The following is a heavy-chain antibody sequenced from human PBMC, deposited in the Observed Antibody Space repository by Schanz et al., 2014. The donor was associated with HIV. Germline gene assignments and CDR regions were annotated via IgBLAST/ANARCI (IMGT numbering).Heavy chain of an antibody. J-gene: IGHJ3*02. CDR3: AQMGAFAAFDI. CDR2: LSGSGDRT. Sequence: QVRLVESGGGVVRPGRSLRLSCAASGFTFDSYGMQWVRQAPGKGLEWLSTLSGSGDRTYYTDSVKGRFTISRDNSRNTLFLQMDSLRVDDTAVYYCAQMGAFAAFDIWGHGTVVTVSS. V-gene: IGHV3-NL1*01. CDR1: GFTFDSYG. D-gene: IGHD3-16*01.